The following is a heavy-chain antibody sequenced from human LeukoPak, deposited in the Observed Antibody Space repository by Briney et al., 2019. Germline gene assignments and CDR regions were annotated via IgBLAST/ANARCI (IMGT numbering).Heavy chain of an antibody. J-gene: IGHJ4*02. CDR2: IYTSGST. Sequence: KPSQTLSLTCTVSGGSISSGSYYWSWIRQPAGKGLEWIGRIYTSGSTNYNPSLKSRVTISVDTSKNQFSLKLSSVTAADTAVYYCATVAARPSADYWGQGTLVTVSS. D-gene: IGHD6-6*01. CDR1: GGSISSGSYY. CDR3: ATVAARPSADY. V-gene: IGHV4-61*02.